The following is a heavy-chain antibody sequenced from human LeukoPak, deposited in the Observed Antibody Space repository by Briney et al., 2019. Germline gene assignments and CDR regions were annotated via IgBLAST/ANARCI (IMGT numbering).Heavy chain of an antibody. CDR1: GGSISNNNYY. CDR3: ARGTGSHLATAGRAAFNI. D-gene: IGHD6-13*01. V-gene: IGHV4-39*01. J-gene: IGHJ3*02. CDR2: IYYSGSP. Sequence: SETLSLTCTVSGGSISNNNYYWAWIRQPPGKGLVCIGSIYYSGSPYYNPSLKSRVTISVDTSKNQFSLNLSSVTAADTAVYYCARGTGSHLATAGRAAFNIWGQGTMVIVSS.